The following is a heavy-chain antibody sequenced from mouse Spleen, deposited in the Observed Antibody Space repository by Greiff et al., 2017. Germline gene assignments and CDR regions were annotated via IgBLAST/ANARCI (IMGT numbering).Heavy chain of an antibody. V-gene: IGHV5-6*01. CDR2: ISSGGSYT. CDR3: ARQRANWDDAMDY. Sequence: EVHLVESGGDLVKPGGSLKLSCAASGFTFSSYGMSWVRQTPDKRLEWVATISSGGSYTYYPDSVKGRFTISRDNAKNTLYLQMSSLKSEDTAMYYCARQRANWDDAMDYWGQGTSVTVSS. D-gene: IGHD4-1*01. CDR1: GFTFSSYG. J-gene: IGHJ4*01.